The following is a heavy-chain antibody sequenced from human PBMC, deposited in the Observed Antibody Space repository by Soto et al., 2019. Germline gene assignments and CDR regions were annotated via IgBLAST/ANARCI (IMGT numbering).Heavy chain of an antibody. CDR3: AQQLIY. V-gene: IGHV4-59*08. J-gene: IGHJ4*02. D-gene: IGHD6-13*01. CDR2: IYDSGST. CDR1: GGSISSSY. Sequence: PSETLSLTCTGSGGSISSSYWSWIRQPPGKGLEWIGYIYDSGSTYYNSSLKSRVTMSVDTSKNQFSLKLSSVTAADAAVYYCAQQLIYSGQGTPVTGSS.